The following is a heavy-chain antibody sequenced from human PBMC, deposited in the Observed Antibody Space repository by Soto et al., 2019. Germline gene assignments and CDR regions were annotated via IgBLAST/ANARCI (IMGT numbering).Heavy chain of an antibody. Sequence: SGGSLRFSSTASGFTFSMYWMHWVRQVPGKGPEWVSRISDDGSRADYADSVKGRFTISRDNAKNTLYLEMHVLRADDTAVYYCTRGPRPSSVGTGAFWGQGTPVTVSS. J-gene: IGHJ4*02. D-gene: IGHD3-10*01. CDR1: GFTFSMYW. V-gene: IGHV3-74*01. CDR2: ISDDGSRA. CDR3: TRGPRPSSVGTGAF.